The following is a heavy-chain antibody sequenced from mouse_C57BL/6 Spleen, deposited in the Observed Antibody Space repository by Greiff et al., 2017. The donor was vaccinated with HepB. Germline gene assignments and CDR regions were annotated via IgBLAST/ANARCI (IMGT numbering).Heavy chain of an antibody. CDR2: IYPGDGDT. V-gene: IGHV1-80*01. CDR1: GYAFSSYW. J-gene: IGHJ2*01. Sequence: VKLQESGAELVKPGASVKISCKASGYAFSSYWMNWVKQRPGKGLEWIGQIYPGDGDTNYNGKFKGKATLTADKSSSTAYMQLSSLTSEDSAVYFCARAGLYGIDYWGQGTTLTVSS. D-gene: IGHD2-12*01. CDR3: ARAGLYGIDY.